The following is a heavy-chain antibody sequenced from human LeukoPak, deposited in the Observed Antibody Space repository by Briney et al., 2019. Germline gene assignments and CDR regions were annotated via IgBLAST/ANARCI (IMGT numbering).Heavy chain of an antibody. J-gene: IGHJ5*02. D-gene: IGHD3-10*01. CDR3: AREGVGGNWFDP. Sequence: SETLSLTCTVSGGSISSYYWSLIRQPAGKGLEWIGSIYHSGSTYYNPSLKSRVTISVDTSKNQFSLKLSSVTAADTAVYYCAREGVGGNWFDPWGQGTLVTVSS. V-gene: IGHV4-4*07. CDR2: IYHSGST. CDR1: GGSISSYY.